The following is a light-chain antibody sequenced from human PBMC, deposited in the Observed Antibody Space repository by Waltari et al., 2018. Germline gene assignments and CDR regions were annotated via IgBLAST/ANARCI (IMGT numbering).Light chain of an antibody. CDR3: QHYSHSSPWT. J-gene: IGKJ1*01. CDR2: DVS. CDR1: QSVSDW. V-gene: IGKV1-5*01. Sequence: DIQMTQSPSTLSAPVGDRVTITCRARQSVSDWLAWYQQKPGKAPELLIFDVSTLKSGVPSRFSGRGSGTEFTLTISSLQPDDFATYYCQHYSHSSPWTFGQGTKVEIK.